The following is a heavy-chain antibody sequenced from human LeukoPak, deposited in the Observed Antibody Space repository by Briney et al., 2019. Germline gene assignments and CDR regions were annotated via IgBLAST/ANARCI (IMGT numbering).Heavy chain of an antibody. J-gene: IGHJ1*01. CDR1: GGSISSSSYY. V-gene: IGHV4-39*07. CDR2: IYYSGST. CDR3: ARVMRSSSWYPTLEYFQH. Sequence: SETLSLTCTVSGGSISSSSYYWGWIRQPPGKGLEWIGSIYYSGSTYYNPSLKSRVTISVDTSKNQFSLKLSSVTAADTAVYYCARVMRSSSWYPTLEYFQHWGQGTLVTVSS. D-gene: IGHD6-13*01.